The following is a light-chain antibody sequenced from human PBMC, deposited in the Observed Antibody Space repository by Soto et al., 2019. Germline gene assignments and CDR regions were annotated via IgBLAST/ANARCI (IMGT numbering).Light chain of an antibody. Sequence: DIQMTQSPSSVSASVGDRVTITCRASQGISNWLAWYQQKPGKAPKLLIYAAPSLQSGVPSNFSGSGSGTDFTLSIVTLQPEDFGTLFCQKSYRLPHTFGGGTKVDIK. J-gene: IGKJ4*01. CDR2: AAP. V-gene: IGKV1-12*01. CDR1: QGISNW. CDR3: QKSYRLPHT.